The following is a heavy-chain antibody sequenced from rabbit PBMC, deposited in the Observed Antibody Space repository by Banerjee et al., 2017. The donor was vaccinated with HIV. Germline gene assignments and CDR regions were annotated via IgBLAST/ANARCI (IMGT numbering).Heavy chain of an antibody. V-gene: IGHV1S45*01. CDR1: GFSFSSSYW. Sequence: QEQLEESGGDLVKPEGSLTLTCTASGFSFSSSYWMCWVRQAPGKGLEWIACISTSNGKMTYASWAKGRFTISKTSSTTVTLQMTSLTAADTATYFCAKNPIDYNVLWGQGTLVTVS. CDR2: ISTSNGKM. D-gene: IGHD1-1*01. J-gene: IGHJ4*01. CDR3: AKNPIDYNVL.